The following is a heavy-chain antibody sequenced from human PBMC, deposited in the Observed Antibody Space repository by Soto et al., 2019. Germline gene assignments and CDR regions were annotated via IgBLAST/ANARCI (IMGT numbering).Heavy chain of an antibody. CDR3: ARAGINRYQFDY. J-gene: IGHJ4*02. Sequence: PSETLSLTCTVSGGSINSYFWSWIRQSPGKGLAWFGHIYYSGSTSYSRSLKSRVYISVSTSKNQFSLVVHSVTAEDTAVYYCARAGINRYQFDYWGKGTPCTVTS. D-gene: IGHD3-10*01. CDR2: IYYSGST. CDR1: GGSINSYF. V-gene: IGHV4-59*01.